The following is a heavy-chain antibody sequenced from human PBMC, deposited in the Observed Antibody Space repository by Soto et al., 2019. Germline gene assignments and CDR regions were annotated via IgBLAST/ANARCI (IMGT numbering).Heavy chain of an antibody. CDR1: GGAISSSTYN. CDR3: ARSPTAVTTPRRDTFDV. CDR2: IYYSGSP. Sequence: SETLSLTCTVSGGAISSSTYNWCWIRQPPGKRLEWIGNIYYSGSPYYNPSLKSRVTISIDTSRNQLSLKLSSVTAVDTAVYYCARSPTAVTTPRRDTFDVWGQGTMVTVSS. D-gene: IGHD4-17*01. V-gene: IGHV4-39*01. J-gene: IGHJ3*01.